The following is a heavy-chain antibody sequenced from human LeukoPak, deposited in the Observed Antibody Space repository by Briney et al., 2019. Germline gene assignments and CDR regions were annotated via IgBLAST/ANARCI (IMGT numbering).Heavy chain of an antibody. J-gene: IGHJ3*02. CDR2: IYIGGST. Sequence: PAVTVRLSCAASAFTVSSNYMSRVGQAPGKGLEGGTIIYIGGSTYYPDSVKRRFTISRDNPKNTLYLQMNSLRAEDTAVYYCARGGNYESGAFDIWGQGTMVTVSS. V-gene: IGHV3-53*01. CDR3: ARGGNYESGAFDI. D-gene: IGHD3-22*01. CDR1: AFTVSSNY.